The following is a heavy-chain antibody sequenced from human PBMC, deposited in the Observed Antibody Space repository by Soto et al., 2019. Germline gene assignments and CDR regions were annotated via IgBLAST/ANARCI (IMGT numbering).Heavy chain of an antibody. V-gene: IGHV1-2*02. CDR1: GYTFTGYY. Sequence: VASVKVSCKASGYTFTGYYMHWVRQAPGQGLEWMGWINPNSGGTNYAQKFQGRVTMTRDTSISTAYMELSRLRSDDTAVYYCAREAHYSSGWYGRGSYNWFDPWGQGTLVTVSS. CDR2: INPNSGGT. CDR3: AREAHYSSGWYGRGSYNWFDP. D-gene: IGHD6-19*01. J-gene: IGHJ5*02.